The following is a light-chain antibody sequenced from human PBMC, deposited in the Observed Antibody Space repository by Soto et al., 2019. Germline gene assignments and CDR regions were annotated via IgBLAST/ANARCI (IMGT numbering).Light chain of an antibody. CDR1: SSNIGSNT. J-gene: IGLJ1*01. CDR2: TAG. V-gene: IGLV1-44*01. CDR3: SAWDNSLNGYV. Sequence: QSVLTQPLSASASPGQRVTISCSGGSSNIGSNTVAWYQHLPGTAPPRLIFTAGQRPSGVPCRFSGSKSGTSSSLAISGLQSEDEGDYYCSAWDNSLNGYVFVPGTKLTVL.